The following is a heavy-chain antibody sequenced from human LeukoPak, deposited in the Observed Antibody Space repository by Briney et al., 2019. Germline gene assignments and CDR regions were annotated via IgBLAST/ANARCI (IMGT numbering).Heavy chain of an antibody. CDR2: VSVSVART. J-gene: IGHJ5*02. V-gene: IGHV3-23*01. D-gene: IGHD6-19*01. Sequence: GRSLRPSCAAAGFISSIYAMSWVRQAAGKWLECLSAVSVSVARTCYADSAKGQFTISRDNHKNTLYLQMNSLRDEDTAVYYCARLVLDWFDPWGQGTLVTVSS. CDR3: ARLVLDWFDP. CDR1: GFISSIYA.